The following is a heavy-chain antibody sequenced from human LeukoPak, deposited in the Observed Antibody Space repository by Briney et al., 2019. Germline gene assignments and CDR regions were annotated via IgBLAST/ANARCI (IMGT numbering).Heavy chain of an antibody. D-gene: IGHD2-15*01. CDR3: AKGGIVVVIAGDAFDI. CDR1: GFTFSSYA. V-gene: IGHV3-23*01. J-gene: IGHJ3*02. Sequence: QTGGSLRLSCTASGFTFSSYAMSWVRQAPGKGLEWVSVISGSGDSTYYADSVKGRFTISRDNSKNTLYLQMNSLRAEDTAVYYCAKGGIVVVIAGDAFDIWGQGTMVTVSS. CDR2: ISGSGDST.